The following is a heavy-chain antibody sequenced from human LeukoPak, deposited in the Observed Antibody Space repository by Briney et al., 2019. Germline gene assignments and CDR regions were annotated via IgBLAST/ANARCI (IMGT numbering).Heavy chain of an antibody. CDR2: IYYSGST. D-gene: IGHD3-9*01. CDR3: ARQYYDILTGHAHAFDI. CDR1: GGSISSSSYY. Sequence: SETLSLTCTVSGGSISSSSYYWGWIRQPPGKGLEWIGSIYYSGSTYYNPSLKSRVTISVDTSKNQFSLKLSSVTAADTAVYYCARQYYDILTGHAHAFDIWGPGTLVSVSS. J-gene: IGHJ3*02. V-gene: IGHV4-39*01.